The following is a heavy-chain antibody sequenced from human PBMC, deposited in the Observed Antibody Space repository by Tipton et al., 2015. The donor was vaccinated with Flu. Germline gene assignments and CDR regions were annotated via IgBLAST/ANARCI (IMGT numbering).Heavy chain of an antibody. CDR1: GYSFSDYW. CDR3: ARKAGGYDK. D-gene: IGHD5-12*01. Sequence: VQSGAEVKKPGEPLKISCKGSGYSFSDYWIAWVRQLPGKGLEWMGIIYPGDSDTRYRPSFQGQVTFSADTSTSTAYLQWTSLKAADTAMYFCARKAGGYDKWGQGTLFSVSS. CDR2: IYPGDSDT. V-gene: IGHV5-51*03. J-gene: IGHJ4*02.